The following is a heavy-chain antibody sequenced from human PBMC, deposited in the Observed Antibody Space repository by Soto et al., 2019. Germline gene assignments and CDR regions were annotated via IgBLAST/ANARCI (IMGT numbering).Heavy chain of an antibody. Sequence: QVQLQEWGPGLVKPSQTLSLTCTVSGGSISSDDYYWSWIRQHPGKGLEWIGYIYYSGSTYYNPSLKSRVTISVDTSKNQFSLKLSSVTAADTAVYYCARWWSGSRQGFDPWGQGTLVTVSS. V-gene: IGHV4-31*03. J-gene: IGHJ5*02. D-gene: IGHD3-3*01. CDR2: IYYSGST. CDR3: ARWWSGSRQGFDP. CDR1: GGSISSDDYY.